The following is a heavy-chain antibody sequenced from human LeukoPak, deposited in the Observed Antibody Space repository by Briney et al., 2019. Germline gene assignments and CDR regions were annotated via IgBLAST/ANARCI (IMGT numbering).Heavy chain of an antibody. CDR1: GFTVSSHY. CDR3: TRDLFEGGYNYYDSSGYYSRYYFDY. J-gene: IGHJ4*02. V-gene: IGHV3-49*04. CDR2: IRSKAYGGTT. Sequence: GGSLRLSCAAIGFTVSSHYMTWVRQAPGKGLEWVGFIRSKAYGGTTEYAASVKGRFTISRDDSKSIAYLQMNSLKTEDTAVYYCTRDLFEGGYNYYDSSGYYSRYYFDYWGQGTLVTVSS. D-gene: IGHD3-22*01.